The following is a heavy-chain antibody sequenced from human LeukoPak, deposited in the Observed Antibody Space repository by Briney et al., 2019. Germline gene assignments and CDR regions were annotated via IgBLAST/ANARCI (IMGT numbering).Heavy chain of an antibody. CDR1: GFTFSSYS. CDR3: ARDIVVVPAAIRVDY. D-gene: IGHD2-2*02. V-gene: IGHV3-21*01. J-gene: IGHJ4*02. CDR2: ISSSSSYI. Sequence: GGSLRLSCAASGFTFSSYSMNWVRQAPGKGLEWVSSISSSSSYIYYADSVKGRFTISRDNAKNSLYLQMNSLRAEDTAVYYCARDIVVVPAAIRVDYWGQGTLVTVSS.